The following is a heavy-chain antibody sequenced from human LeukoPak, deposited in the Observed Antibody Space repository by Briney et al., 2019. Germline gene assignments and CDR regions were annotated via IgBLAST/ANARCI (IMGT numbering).Heavy chain of an antibody. Sequence: SQTLSLTCTVSGGSISSGDYYWSWIREPPGKGLEWIVYIYYSGSTYYNPSLKSRVTISVDTSKNQFSLKLSSVTAADTAVYYCAGRSIAAAGGWFDPWGQGTLVTVSS. CDR1: GGSISSGDYY. CDR2: IYYSGST. CDR3: AGRSIAAAGGWFDP. J-gene: IGHJ5*02. V-gene: IGHV4-30-4*01. D-gene: IGHD6-13*01.